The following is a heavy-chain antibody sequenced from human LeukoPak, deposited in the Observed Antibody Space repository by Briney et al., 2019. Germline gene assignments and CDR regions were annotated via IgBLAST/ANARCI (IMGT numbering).Heavy chain of an antibody. CDR1: GGSISSGSYY. V-gene: IGHV4-61*02. CDR2: IYTSGST. CDR3: ARASGYCSSTSCYPFDY. J-gene: IGHJ4*02. D-gene: IGHD2-2*01. Sequence: SQTLSLTCTVSGGSISSGSYYWSWIRQRAGKGLEWIGRIYTSGSTNYNPSLKSRVTISVDTSKNQFSLKLSSVTAADTAVYYCARASGYCSSTSCYPFDYWGQGTLVTVSS.